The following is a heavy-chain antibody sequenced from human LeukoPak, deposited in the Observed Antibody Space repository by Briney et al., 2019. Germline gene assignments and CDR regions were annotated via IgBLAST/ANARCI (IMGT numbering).Heavy chain of an antibody. Sequence: LRLSCAASGFTFSDYYMSWIRQPPGKGLEWIGEINHSGSTNYNPSLKSRVTISVDTSKNQFSLKLSSVTAADTAVYYCARATIPRGLSPGRYFQHWGQGTLVTVSS. CDR2: INHSGST. V-gene: IGHV4-34*01. CDR3: ARATIPRGLSPGRYFQH. J-gene: IGHJ1*01. CDR1: GFTFSDYY. D-gene: IGHD5-12*01.